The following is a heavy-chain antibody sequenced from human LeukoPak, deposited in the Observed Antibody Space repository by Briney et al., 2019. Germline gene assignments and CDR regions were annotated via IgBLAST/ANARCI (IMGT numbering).Heavy chain of an antibody. Sequence: GASVKVSCKASGGTFSSYAISWVRQAPGQGLEWMGGIIPIFGTANYAQKFQGRATITADESTSTAYMELSSLRSEDTAVYYCARDTPHNYYYGMDVWGQGTTVTVSS. CDR1: GGTFSSYA. CDR2: IIPIFGTA. V-gene: IGHV1-69*13. D-gene: IGHD2-15*01. CDR3: ARDTPHNYYYGMDV. J-gene: IGHJ6*02.